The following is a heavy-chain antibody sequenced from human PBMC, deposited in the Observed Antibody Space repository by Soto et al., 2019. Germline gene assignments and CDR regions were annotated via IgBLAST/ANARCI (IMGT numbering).Heavy chain of an antibody. V-gene: IGHV1-3*01. D-gene: IGHD3-3*01. CDR1: GYTFTSYA. CDR3: ARDSDDFCSGYYCSPFDY. J-gene: IGHJ4*02. Sequence: ASVKVSCKASGYTFTSYAMNWVRQAPGQRLEWMGWINAGNGNTKYSQKFQGRVTITRDTSASTAYMELSSLRSEDTAVYYCARDSDDFCSGYYCSPFDYWGQATLVT. CDR2: INAGNGNT.